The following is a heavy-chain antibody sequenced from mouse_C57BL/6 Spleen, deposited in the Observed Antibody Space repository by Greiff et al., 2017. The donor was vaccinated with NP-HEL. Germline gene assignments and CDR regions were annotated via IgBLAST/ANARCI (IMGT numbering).Heavy chain of an antibody. CDR3: ARSGSSDFDY. V-gene: IGHV1-61*01. CDR1: GYTFTSYW. D-gene: IGHD3-1*01. Sequence: VQLQQPGAELVRPGSSVKLSCKASGYTFTSYWMDWVKQRPGQGLEWIGNIYPSDSETHYNQKFKDKATFTVDKSSSTAYMQLSSLTSEDSAVYYCARSGSSDFDYWGQGTTLTVSS. CDR2: IYPSDSET. J-gene: IGHJ2*01.